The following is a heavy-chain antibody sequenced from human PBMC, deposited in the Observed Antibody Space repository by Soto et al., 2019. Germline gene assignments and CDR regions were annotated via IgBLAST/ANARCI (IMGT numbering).Heavy chain of an antibody. Sequence: SETLSLTCTVSGGSISSGGYCWSWIRQHPGKGLEWIGYIYYSGSTYYNPSLKSRVTISVDTSKNQFSLKLSSVTAADTAVYYCARDSTLDDDFWSGFPYGMDVWGQGTTVTVSS. D-gene: IGHD3-3*01. V-gene: IGHV4-31*03. CDR2: IYYSGST. CDR3: ARDSTLDDDFWSGFPYGMDV. J-gene: IGHJ6*02. CDR1: GGSISSGGYC.